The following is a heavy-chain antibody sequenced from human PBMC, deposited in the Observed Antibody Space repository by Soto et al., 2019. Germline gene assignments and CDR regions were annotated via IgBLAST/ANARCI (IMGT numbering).Heavy chain of an antibody. CDR1: GGSISSGGYY. CDR3: ARGLNSGSYHGRFDP. Sequence: QVQLQESGPGLVKPSQTLSLTCTVSGGSISSGGYYWSWIRQHPGKGLEWIGYIYYSGSTYYNPSLKSRGTKSVDTSKNQFSLKLSSVTAADTAVYYCARGLNSGSYHGRFDPWGQGTLVTVSS. CDR2: IYYSGST. V-gene: IGHV4-31*03. J-gene: IGHJ5*02. D-gene: IGHD1-26*01.